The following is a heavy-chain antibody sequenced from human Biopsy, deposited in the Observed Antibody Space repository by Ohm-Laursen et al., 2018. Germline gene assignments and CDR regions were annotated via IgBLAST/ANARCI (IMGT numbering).Heavy chain of an antibody. D-gene: IGHD5-12*01. CDR2: IYYDGIT. J-gene: IGHJ6*02. V-gene: IGHV4-38-2*01. Sequence: SETLSLTRAVSGYSVTNHYYWGWIRQPPGKGLAWIGNIYYDGITYYNPSLKSRVAMSVDTAKNQFSLRLTSVTAADTAVYYCARVAGGYAYYYGMDVWGQGTTVIVSS. CDR1: GYSVTNHYY. CDR3: ARVAGGYAYYYGMDV.